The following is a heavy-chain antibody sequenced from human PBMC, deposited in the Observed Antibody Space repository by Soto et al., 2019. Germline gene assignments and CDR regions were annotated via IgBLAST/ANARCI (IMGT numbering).Heavy chain of an antibody. V-gene: IGHV1-69*13. CDR2: IIRISGTA. CDR1: GGTSSTYV. Sequence: SVKVSCKASGGTSSTYVISWVRQAPGQGLEWMGDIIRISGTAKYAKRLQGRVTMRRDEPTSTAYLELNSLTYEETAVYYCATEGFSGRYLPRWVPGTVVTVS. J-gene: IGHJ4*02. CDR3: ATEGFSGRYLPR. D-gene: IGHD1-26*01.